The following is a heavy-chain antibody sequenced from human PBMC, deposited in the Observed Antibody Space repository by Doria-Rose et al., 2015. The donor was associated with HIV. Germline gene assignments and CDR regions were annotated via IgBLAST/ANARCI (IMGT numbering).Heavy chain of an antibody. CDR1: GVSLSSPGMG. CDR2: IFSDDER. J-gene: IGHJ4*02. D-gene: IGHD6-13*01. Sequence: QVTLKESGPVLVKPTETLTLTCTVSGVSLSSPGMGVSWIRQPPGKALEWLANIFSDDERSYKTSLKSRLTISGDTSKSQVVLPMTDMDPVDTATYYCARIKSSRWYHKYYFDFWGQGTLVIVSA. CDR3: ARIKSSRWYHKYYFDF. V-gene: IGHV2-26*01.